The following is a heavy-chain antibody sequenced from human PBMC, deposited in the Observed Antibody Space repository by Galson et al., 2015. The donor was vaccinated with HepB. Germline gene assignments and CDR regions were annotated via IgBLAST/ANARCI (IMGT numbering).Heavy chain of an antibody. V-gene: IGHV1-46*04. CDR1: GYTFTSYY. CDR3: ARASNYYDSSGYSYDY. CDR2: INPSGGST. D-gene: IGHD3-22*01. J-gene: IGHJ4*02. Sequence: SCKASGYTFTSYYMHWVRQAPGQGLEWMGIINPSGGSTSYAQKLQGRVTMTRDTSTSTVYMELSSLRSEDTAVYYCARASNYYDSSGYSYDYWGQGTLVTVSS.